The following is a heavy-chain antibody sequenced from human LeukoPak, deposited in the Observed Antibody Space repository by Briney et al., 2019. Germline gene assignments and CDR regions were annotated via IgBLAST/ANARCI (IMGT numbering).Heavy chain of an antibody. CDR3: ARMQDLVGTSPLGY. Sequence: ASVKVSCKASGYTFSGYYMHWVRQAPGQGLEWMGWLNPNSGGTNYAQKFLGRVTMTSDTSITTAYMELSSLRSEDTAVYYCARMQDLVGTSPLGYWGQGTLVTVSS. J-gene: IGHJ4*02. D-gene: IGHD4-23*01. CDR1: GYTFSGYY. V-gene: IGHV1-2*02. CDR2: LNPNSGGT.